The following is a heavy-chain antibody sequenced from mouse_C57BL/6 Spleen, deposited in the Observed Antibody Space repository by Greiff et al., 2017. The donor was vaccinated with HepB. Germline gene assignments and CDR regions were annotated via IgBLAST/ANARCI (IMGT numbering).Heavy chain of an antibody. CDR3: ARGSLKLRYFDV. J-gene: IGHJ1*03. CDR2: INPNYGTT. V-gene: IGHV1-39*01. CDR1: GYSFTDYN. Sequence: EVKLQESGPELVKPGASVKISCKASGYSFTDYNMNWVKQSNGKSLEWIGVINPNYGTTSYNQKFKGKATLTVDQSSSTAYMQLNSLTSEDSAVYYCARGSLKLRYFDVWGTGTTVTVSS.